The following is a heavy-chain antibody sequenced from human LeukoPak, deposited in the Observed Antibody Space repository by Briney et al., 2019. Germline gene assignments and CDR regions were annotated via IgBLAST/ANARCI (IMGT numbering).Heavy chain of an antibody. CDR2: IIPIFGTA. CDR3: ARARDHATFGYCSGGSCYSHAFDI. J-gene: IGHJ3*02. Sequence: GASVKVSCKVSGGTFSSYAISWVRQAPGQGLEWMGGIIPIFGTANYAQKFQGRVTITANESTSTAYMELSSLRSEDTAVYYCARARDHATFGYCSGGSCYSHAFDIWGQGTMVTVSS. V-gene: IGHV1-69*13. CDR1: GGTFSSYA. D-gene: IGHD2-15*01.